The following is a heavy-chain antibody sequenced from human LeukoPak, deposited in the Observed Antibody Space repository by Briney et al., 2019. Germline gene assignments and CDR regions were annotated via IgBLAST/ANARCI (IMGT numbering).Heavy chain of an antibody. J-gene: IGHJ4*02. V-gene: IGHV1-46*01. Sequence: ASVKVSCKAFGYSLTNYYVHWVRQAPGQGLEWMGEINPSGGSTSCAQKFQGRITVTRDTYTNTVYMDLSSLRSEDTATYYCARGAPTTRIGAGRFDYWGQGSLLTVAS. CDR3: ARGAPTTRIGAGRFDY. CDR2: INPSGGST. D-gene: IGHD5-12*01. CDR1: GYSLTNYY.